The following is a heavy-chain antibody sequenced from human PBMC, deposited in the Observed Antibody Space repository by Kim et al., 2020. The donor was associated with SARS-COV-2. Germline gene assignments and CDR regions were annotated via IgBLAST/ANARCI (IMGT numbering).Heavy chain of an antibody. CDR1: GITVSSSY. D-gene: IGHD2-2*01. J-gene: IGHJ4*02. CDR3: ARESVPAVGGIDS. CDR2: INSGGLT. V-gene: IGHV3-66*01. Sequence: GGSLRLSCAASGITVSSSYMSWVRQPPGKGLEWVSLINSGGLTHYADSVKGRFTTSRDTSKDTLYLQMNSLRDEDTAIYFCARESVPAVGGIDSWGQGTL.